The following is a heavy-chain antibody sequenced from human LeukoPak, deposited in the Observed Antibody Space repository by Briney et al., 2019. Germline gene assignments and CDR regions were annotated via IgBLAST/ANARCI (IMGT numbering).Heavy chain of an antibody. Sequence: GGSLRLSCAASGFTFSSYGMHRVRQAPGKGLEWVAVISYDGSNKYYADSVKGRFTISRDNSKNTLYLQMNSLRAEDTAVYYCAKDHGDYGYYFDYWGQGTLVTVSS. V-gene: IGHV3-30*18. D-gene: IGHD4-17*01. J-gene: IGHJ4*02. CDR2: ISYDGSNK. CDR1: GFTFSSYG. CDR3: AKDHGDYGYYFDY.